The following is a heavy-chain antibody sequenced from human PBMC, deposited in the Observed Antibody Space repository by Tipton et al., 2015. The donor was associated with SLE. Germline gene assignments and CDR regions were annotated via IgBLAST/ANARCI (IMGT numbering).Heavy chain of an antibody. V-gene: IGHV4-61*02. CDR3: ADSLGG. D-gene: IGHD1-26*01. Sequence: TLSLTCSVSGGSISGNSNYWSWIRQPAGKGLEWIGRIYTSGITNYNPSLKSRVTISVDTSKYQFSLRLTSVTAADTAVYYCADSLGGWGQGNLVTVSS. J-gene: IGHJ1*01. CDR1: GGSISGNSNY. CDR2: IYTSGIT.